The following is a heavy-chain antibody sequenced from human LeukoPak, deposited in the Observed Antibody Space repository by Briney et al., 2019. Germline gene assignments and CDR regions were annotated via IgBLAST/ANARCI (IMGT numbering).Heavy chain of an antibody. CDR1: GGSITSYY. CDR3: ARGRARDSSGYPNY. V-gene: IGHV4-59*01. CDR2: IYYSGST. D-gene: IGHD3-22*01. Sequence: SETLSLTCTVSGGSITSYYWSWIRQPPGKGLEWIGHIYYSGSTNYNPSLKSRVTISVDTSKNQFSLKLSSVTAADTAMYYCARGRARDSSGYPNYWGQGTLVTVSS. J-gene: IGHJ4*02.